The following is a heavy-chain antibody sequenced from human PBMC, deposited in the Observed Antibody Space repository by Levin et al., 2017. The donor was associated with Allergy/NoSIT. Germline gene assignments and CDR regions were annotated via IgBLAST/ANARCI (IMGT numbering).Heavy chain of an antibody. CDR2: VKQDGSEK. V-gene: IGHV3-7*04. CDR3: VRGEEWTDF. CDR1: GFTFSGYW. D-gene: IGHD3-3*01. Sequence: LSLTCAASGFTFSGYWMTWVRQVIGGGLEWVANVKQDGSEKFYLDSVKGRFTISRDNAKNSLYLQMNSLRAEDTAVYYCVRGEEWTDFWCQGTQVTVSS. J-gene: IGHJ4*02.